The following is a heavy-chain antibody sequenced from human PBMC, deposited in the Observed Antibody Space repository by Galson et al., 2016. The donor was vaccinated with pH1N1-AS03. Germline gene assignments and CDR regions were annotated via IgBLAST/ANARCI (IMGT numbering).Heavy chain of an antibody. Sequence: GFTFSDYYMSWIRQAPGQGLEWISFISITSTYTNYADSVKGRFTISRDNAKNSLLLQMNSLRAEDTAVYYCARSGDYYDSSVYYWGQQYYFDYWGRGTLVTVSS. V-gene: IGHV3-11*06. D-gene: IGHD3-22*01. CDR1: GFTFSDYY. J-gene: IGHJ4*02. CDR3: ARSGDYYDSSVYYWGQQYYFDY. CDR2: ISITSTYT.